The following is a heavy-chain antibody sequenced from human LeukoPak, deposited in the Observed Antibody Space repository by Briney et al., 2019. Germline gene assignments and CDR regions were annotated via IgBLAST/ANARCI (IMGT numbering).Heavy chain of an antibody. J-gene: IGHJ4*02. D-gene: IGHD2-2*01. CDR3: VKDFVVVPGLVNYFDY. CDR2: IYSGGST. Sequence: PGGSLRLSCAASGLTISSNYMNWVRQAPGKGLEWVSVIYSGGSTYYADSVKGRFTISRDNSKNTLSLQMNSLRVEDTAVYYCVKDFVVVPGLVNYFDYWGQGTLVTVSS. CDR1: GLTISSNY. V-gene: IGHV3-53*01.